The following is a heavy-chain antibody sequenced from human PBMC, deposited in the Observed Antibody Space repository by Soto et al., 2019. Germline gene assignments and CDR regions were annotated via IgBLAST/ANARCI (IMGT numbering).Heavy chain of an antibody. CDR2: SNAGNGNT. V-gene: IGHV1-3*01. D-gene: IGHD6-13*01. CDR3: ARVYSSSWYGYCYYGMDV. J-gene: IGHJ6*02. CDR1: GGTFSSYA. Sequence: ASVKVSCKASGGTFSSYAISWVRQAPGQRLEWMGWSNAGNGNTKYSQEFQGRVTITRDTSASTAYMELSSLRSEDTAVYYCARVYSSSWYGYCYYGMDVWGQGTTVTVSS.